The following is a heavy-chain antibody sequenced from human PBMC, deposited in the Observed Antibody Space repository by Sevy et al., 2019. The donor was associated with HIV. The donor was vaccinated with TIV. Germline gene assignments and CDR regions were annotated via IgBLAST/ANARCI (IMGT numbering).Heavy chain of an antibody. CDR3: ARVAVSYCTHDCYHRFDY. Sequence: GGSLRLSCAVSGFSFSHYAFHWVRQAPGKGLEWVSLISYDGTYKYYADSVKGRFTISRDNSKNTLYLQMNSLRGNDTAVSYCARVAVSYCTHDCYHRFDYWGPGALVTVSS. D-gene: IGHD2-8*01. J-gene: IGHJ4*02. CDR2: ISYDGTYK. CDR1: GFSFSHYA. V-gene: IGHV3-30-3*01.